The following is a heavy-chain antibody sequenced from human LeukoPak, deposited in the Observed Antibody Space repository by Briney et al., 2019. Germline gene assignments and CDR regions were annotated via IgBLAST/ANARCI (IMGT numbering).Heavy chain of an antibody. CDR2: ISYDGSNK. CDR1: GFTFSSYA. J-gene: IGHJ4*02. Sequence: GRSLRLSCAASGFTFSSYAMHWVRQAPGKGLEWVAVISYDGSNKYYADSVKGRFTISRDNSKNTLYLQMNSLRAEDTAVYYCAKSERVSGYYYYWGQGTLVTVSS. CDR3: AKSERVSGYYYY. D-gene: IGHD3-3*01. V-gene: IGHV3-30-3*02.